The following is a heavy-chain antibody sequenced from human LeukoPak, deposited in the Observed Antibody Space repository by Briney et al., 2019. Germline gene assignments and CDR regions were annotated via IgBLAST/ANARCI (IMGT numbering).Heavy chain of an antibody. CDR2: ISSSSSTI. D-gene: IGHD6-6*01. CDR3: ARDQLAARNYYYYYMDV. V-gene: IGHV3-48*01. CDR1: GFTFSSYS. J-gene: IGHJ6*03. Sequence: GGSLRLSCAASGFTFSSYSMNWVRQAPGKGLEWVSYISSSSSTIYYADSVKGRFTISRDNAKNSLYLQMNSLRAEDTAVYYCARDQLAARNYYYYYMDVWGKGTTVTVSS.